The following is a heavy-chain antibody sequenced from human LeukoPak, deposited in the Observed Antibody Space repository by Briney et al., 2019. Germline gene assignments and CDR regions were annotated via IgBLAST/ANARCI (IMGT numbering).Heavy chain of an antibody. CDR2: INPSGGST. CDR3: ASRDPVEMAANDFDY. V-gene: IGHV1-46*01. D-gene: IGHD5-24*01. J-gene: IGHJ4*02. CDR1: GYTFTGYY. Sequence: ASVKVSCKASGYTFTGYYMRWVRQAPGQGLEWMGIINPSGGSTSYAQKFQGRVTMTRDTSTSTVYMELSSLRSEDTAVYYCASRDPVEMAANDFDYWGQGTLVTVSS.